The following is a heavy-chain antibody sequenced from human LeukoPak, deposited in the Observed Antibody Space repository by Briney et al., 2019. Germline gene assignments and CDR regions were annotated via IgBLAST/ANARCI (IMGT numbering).Heavy chain of an antibody. D-gene: IGHD2-2*01. CDR2: IKPDGSEK. V-gene: IGHV3-7*01. J-gene: IGHJ4*02. CDR1: GFTFSSHH. Sequence: GGSLRLSCVASGFTFSSHHMNWVRQTPGKGLESVATIKPDGSEKYYVDSVKGRFTISRDNAKSSPYLQMNSLRAEDTGVYFCARMSRYCDYWGQGTLVTVSS. CDR3: ARMSRYCDY.